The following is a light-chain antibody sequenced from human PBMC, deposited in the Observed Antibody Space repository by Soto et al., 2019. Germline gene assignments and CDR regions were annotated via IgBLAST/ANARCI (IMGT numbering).Light chain of an antibody. CDR3: QQYGKSPWT. Sequence: EVVLTQSPGTLSLSPGERATLQCRASQSFGSYLAWFQQKPGQAPRLLIFGASGRATGIPDRFSGSGSGTDFTLTISSLDPEDFAVYYYQQYGKSPWTFGQGTTVEIK. J-gene: IGKJ1*01. CDR1: QSFGSY. CDR2: GAS. V-gene: IGKV3-20*01.